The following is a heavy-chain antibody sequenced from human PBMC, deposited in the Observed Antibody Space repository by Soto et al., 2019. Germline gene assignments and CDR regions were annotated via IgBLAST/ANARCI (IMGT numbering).Heavy chain of an antibody. J-gene: IGHJ3*02. CDR1: GVSISSYY. CDR2: IYYSGST. D-gene: IGHD3-3*01. CDR3: ARLFPNYDLLSGPQLFAFDI. Sequence: SETLSLTCTVSGVSISSYYWSWILQPPGKGLEWIGYIYYSGSTNYNPSLKSRVTISVDTSKNQFSLKLRSVTAADTAVYYCARLFPNYDLLSGPQLFAFDICGQGTMVTVSS. V-gene: IGHV4-59*01.